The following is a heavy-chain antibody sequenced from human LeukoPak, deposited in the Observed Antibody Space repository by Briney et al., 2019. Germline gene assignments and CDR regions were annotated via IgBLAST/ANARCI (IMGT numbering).Heavy chain of an antibody. CDR2: ISSNGGST. CDR1: GFTFSDYY. V-gene: IGHV3-64D*06. CDR3: VKDLAGTTSY. D-gene: IGHD1-1*01. Sequence: GGSLRLSCAASGFTFSDYYMSWIRQAPGKGLEYVSAISSNGGSTYYADSVKGRFTISRDNSKNTLYLQMSSLRAEDTAVYYCVKDLAGTTSYWGQGTLVTVSS. J-gene: IGHJ4*02.